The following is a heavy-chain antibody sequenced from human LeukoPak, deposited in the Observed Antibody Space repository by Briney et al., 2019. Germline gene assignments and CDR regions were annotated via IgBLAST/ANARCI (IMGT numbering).Heavy chain of an antibody. Sequence: ASVNVSCKSSGYTFTGYYMNLVRQAPGQGLEWMGWINPNSGGTNYAQKFQGRVNITRDTPISTAYMQLRRLRSDDTDVYYCVREMRDIVVVVAAIWFDPWGQGTLVTVSS. V-gene: IGHV1-2*02. CDR3: VREMRDIVVVVAAIWFDP. J-gene: IGHJ5*02. CDR2: INPNSGGT. CDR1: GYTFTGYY. D-gene: IGHD2-15*01.